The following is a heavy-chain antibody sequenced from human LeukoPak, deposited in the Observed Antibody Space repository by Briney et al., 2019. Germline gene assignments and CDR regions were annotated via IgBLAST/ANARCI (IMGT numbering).Heavy chain of an antibody. D-gene: IGHD1-7*01. CDR3: ARAQRVTGTKLGYYYYGMDV. CDR1: GFTFSSYA. Sequence: GGSLRLSCAASGFTFSSYAMHWVRQAPGKGLEWVAVISYDGSNKYYADSVKGRFTISRDSSKNTLYLQMNSLRAEDTAVYYCARAQRVTGTKLGYYYYGMDVWGQGTTVTVSS. CDR2: ISYDGSNK. V-gene: IGHV3-30-3*01. J-gene: IGHJ6*02.